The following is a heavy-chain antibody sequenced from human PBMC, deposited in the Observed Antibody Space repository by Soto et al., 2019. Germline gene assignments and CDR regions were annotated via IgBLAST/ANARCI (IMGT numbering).Heavy chain of an antibody. CDR3: AGGPGVARNY. CDR2: IYHSGST. J-gene: IGHJ4*02. Sequence: SETLSLTCTVSGGSISSGGYSWSWIRQPPGKGLEWIGYIYHSGSTYYNPSLKSRVTISVDRSKNQFSLKLSSVTAADTAVYYCAGGPGVARNYWGQGTLVTVSS. V-gene: IGHV4-30-2*01. D-gene: IGHD2-15*01. CDR1: GGSISSGGYS.